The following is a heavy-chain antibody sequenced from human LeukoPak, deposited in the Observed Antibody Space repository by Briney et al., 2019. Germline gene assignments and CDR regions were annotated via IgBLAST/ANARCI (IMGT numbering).Heavy chain of an antibody. CDR3: AKDHRSRYFDY. J-gene: IGHJ4*02. V-gene: IGHV3-30*18. Sequence: GGSLRLSCAASGFTFSSYGMHWVRHAPGKGLEWVAVISYDGSNKYYADSVKGRFTISRDNSKNTLYLQMNSLRAEDTAVYYCAKDHRSRYFDYWGQGTLVTVSS. CDR2: ISYDGSNK. CDR1: GFTFSSYG.